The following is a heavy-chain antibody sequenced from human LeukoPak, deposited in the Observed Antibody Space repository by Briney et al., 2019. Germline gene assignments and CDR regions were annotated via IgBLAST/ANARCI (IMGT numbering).Heavy chain of an antibody. CDR2: ISAYNGNT. CDR1: GYTFTIYG. V-gene: IGHV1-18*01. J-gene: IGHJ4*02. Sequence: ASVKVSCKASGYTFTIYGISWVRQAPGQGLEWMGWISAYNGNTNYAQKLQGRVTMTTDTTTSTAYMELRSLRSDDTAVYYCARSSYYDSSGGNQFGYGYWGQGTLVTVSS. CDR3: ARSSYYDSSGGNQFGYGY. D-gene: IGHD3-22*01.